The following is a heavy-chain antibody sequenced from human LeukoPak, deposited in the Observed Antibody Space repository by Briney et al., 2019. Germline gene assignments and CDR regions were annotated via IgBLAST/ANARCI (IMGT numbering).Heavy chain of an antibody. Sequence: GGSLRLSCAASGFTFSSYWMYWVRQAPGKGLVWVSRVNSDGRTTNCAGSVKGRFTISRDNAKNTLYLQMNSLRAEDTAVYYCARGIGNGDYGDDWYFDLWGRGTLVTVSS. J-gene: IGHJ2*01. CDR3: ARGIGNGDYGDDWYFDL. V-gene: IGHV3-74*01. CDR1: GFTFSSYW. D-gene: IGHD4-17*01. CDR2: VNSDGRTT.